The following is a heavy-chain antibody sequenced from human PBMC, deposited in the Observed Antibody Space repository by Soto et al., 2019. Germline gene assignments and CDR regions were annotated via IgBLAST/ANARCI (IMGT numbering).Heavy chain of an antibody. CDR1: GFTFSSYA. CDR2: ISYDGSNK. D-gene: IGHD3-10*01. J-gene: IGHJ6*02. V-gene: IGHV3-30-3*01. CDR3: ARVEGEWFGENYYYYYGMDV. Sequence: PGGSLRLSCAASGFTFSSYAMHWVRQAPGKGLEWVAVISYDGSNKYYADSVKGRFTISRDNSKNTLYLQMNSLRAEDTAVYYCARVEGEWFGENYYYYYGMDVWGQGTTVTVS.